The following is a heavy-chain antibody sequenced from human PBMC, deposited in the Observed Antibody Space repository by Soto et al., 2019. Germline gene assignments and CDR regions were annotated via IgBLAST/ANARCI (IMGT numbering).Heavy chain of an antibody. CDR3: ARGGSTIFGVVIIDYYYYYMDV. V-gene: IGHV1-8*01. CDR1: GYTFASYD. J-gene: IGHJ6*03. Sequence: GASVKVSCKASGYTFASYDISWVRQATGQGLEWMGWMNPNSGNTGYAQKFQGRVTMTRNTSISTAYMELSSLRSEDTAVYYCARGGSTIFGVVIIDYYYYYMDVWGKGTTVTVSS. D-gene: IGHD3-3*01. CDR2: MNPNSGNT.